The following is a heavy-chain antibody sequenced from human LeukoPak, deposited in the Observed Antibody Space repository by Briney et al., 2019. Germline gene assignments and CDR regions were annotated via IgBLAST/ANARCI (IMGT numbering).Heavy chain of an antibody. CDR2: ISGSGGST. Sequence: GGSLRLSCAASGFTFSSYAMSWVRQAPGKGLEWVSAISGSGGSTYYADSVKGRFTISRDNSKNTLYLQMNSLRAEDTAVYYCAKMGWITMVRGPIDYWGQGTLVTVSS. J-gene: IGHJ4*02. CDR3: AKMGWITMVRGPIDY. D-gene: IGHD3-10*01. V-gene: IGHV3-23*01. CDR1: GFTFSSYA.